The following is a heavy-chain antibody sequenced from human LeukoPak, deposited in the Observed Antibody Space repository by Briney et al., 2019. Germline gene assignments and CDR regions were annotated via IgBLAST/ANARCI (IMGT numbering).Heavy chain of an antibody. CDR1: GGSISSYY. CDR3: ASGTVTPVGDY. Sequence: SETLSLTCTVSGGSISSYYWSWIRPPPGKGLEWIGYIYYSGSTNYDPSLKSRVTISVDTSKNQFSLKLSSVTAADTAVYYCASGTVTPVGDYWGQGTLVTVSS. J-gene: IGHJ4*02. CDR2: IYYSGST. D-gene: IGHD4-17*01. V-gene: IGHV4-59*01.